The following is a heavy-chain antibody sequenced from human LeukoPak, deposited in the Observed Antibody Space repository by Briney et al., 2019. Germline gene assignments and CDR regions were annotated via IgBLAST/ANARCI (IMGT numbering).Heavy chain of an antibody. V-gene: IGHV4-34*01. CDR2: IFHSGST. CDR1: GGSFSGYY. CDR3: ARGAKRTVASDFDY. J-gene: IGHJ4*02. D-gene: IGHD4-23*01. Sequence: KSSETLSLTCAVYGGSFSGYYWSWIRQPPGKGLEWIGSIFHSGSTYYNPSLKSRVTISVDTSKNQFSLKLSSVTAADTAVYYCARGAKRTVASDFDYWGQGTLVTVSS.